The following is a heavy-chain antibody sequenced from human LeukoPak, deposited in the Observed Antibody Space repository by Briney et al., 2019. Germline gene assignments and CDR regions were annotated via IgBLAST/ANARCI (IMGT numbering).Heavy chain of an antibody. CDR2: ISWNSGSI. CDR1: GFTFYDYA. Sequence: GGSLRLSCAASGFTFYDYAMHWVRQAPGKGLEWVSGISWNSGSIVYADSVKGRFTISRDNAKNSLYLQMNSLRAGDTALYYCAKGVRITMVRGAFDIWGQGTMVTVSS. V-gene: IGHV3-9*01. J-gene: IGHJ3*02. D-gene: IGHD3-10*01. CDR3: AKGVRITMVRGAFDI.